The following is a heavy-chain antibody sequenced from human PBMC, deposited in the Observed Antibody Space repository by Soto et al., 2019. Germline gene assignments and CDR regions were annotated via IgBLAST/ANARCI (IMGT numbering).Heavy chain of an antibody. V-gene: IGHV1-69*13. CDR3: ATSLELPLGVDI. Sequence: SVKVSCKASGGTFSSYAISWVRQAPGQGLEWMGGIIPIFGTANYAQKFQGRVTITADESTSTAYMELSSLRSEDTAVYYCATSLELPLGVDIWGQGTTVTVSS. CDR2: IIPIFGTA. D-gene: IGHD1-7*01. CDR1: GGTFSSYA. J-gene: IGHJ6*02.